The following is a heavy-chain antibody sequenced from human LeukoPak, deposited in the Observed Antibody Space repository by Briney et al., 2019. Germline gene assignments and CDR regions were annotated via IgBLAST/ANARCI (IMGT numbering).Heavy chain of an antibody. CDR3: ARAPRAYCSTTGSCFQDY. CDR2: IFHSGTT. CDR1: GGSRGASIISRNW. J-gene: IGHJ4*02. Sequence: SETLSLPCQVSGGSRGASIISRNWWSWVRQPPGKGLELIGEIFHSGTTNYNPSLKSRGTMSVDKSKNQFSLNLTSVTAADTAVYFCARAPRAYCSTTGSCFQDYWGQGTLVTVSS. D-gene: IGHD2-2*01. V-gene: IGHV4-4*02.